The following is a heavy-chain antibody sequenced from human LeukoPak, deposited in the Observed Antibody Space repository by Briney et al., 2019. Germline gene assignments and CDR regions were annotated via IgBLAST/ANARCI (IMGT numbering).Heavy chain of an antibody. J-gene: IGHJ5*02. CDR1: GYTFTSYA. V-gene: IGHV7-4-1*02. CDR3: ARVARVGYCSSTSCYGFDP. Sequence: ASVKVSCKASGYTFTSYAMNWVRQAPGQGLEWRGWINTNTGNPTYAQGFTGRVVFSLDTSVSTAYLQISSLKAEDTAVYYCARVARVGYCSSTSCYGFDPWGQGTLVTVSS. CDR2: INTNTGNP. D-gene: IGHD2-2*01.